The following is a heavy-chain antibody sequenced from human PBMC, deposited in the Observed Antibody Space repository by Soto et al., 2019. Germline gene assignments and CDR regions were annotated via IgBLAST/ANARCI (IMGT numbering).Heavy chain of an antibody. CDR2: IYDSEST. J-gene: IGHJ4*02. V-gene: IGHV4-31*03. D-gene: IGHD6-19*01. CDR3: ARHHMAATDMFFDY. CDR1: GASISSGGYY. Sequence: QVQLQEAGPGLVKPSQTLALTCTVSGASISSGGYYWSWIRQHQAKALELIGYIYDSESTYYNPSLNSRGTISVDMSTNQFYLKLSSVTATDTSVYYCARHHMAATDMFFDYWGPGTLVTASS.